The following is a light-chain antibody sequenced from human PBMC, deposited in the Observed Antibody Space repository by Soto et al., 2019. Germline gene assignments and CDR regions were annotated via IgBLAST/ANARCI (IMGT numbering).Light chain of an antibody. CDR1: QSISTW. CDR3: QQYNSYWT. Sequence: DIQMTQSPSTLSASLGDRVAITCRASQSISTWLAWYQQKPGKAPKLLIYKASSLESGVPSRFSGSGSGTEFTLTISSLQPDDFGTYYCQQYNSYWTFGQGTKVE. CDR2: KAS. J-gene: IGKJ1*01. V-gene: IGKV1-5*03.